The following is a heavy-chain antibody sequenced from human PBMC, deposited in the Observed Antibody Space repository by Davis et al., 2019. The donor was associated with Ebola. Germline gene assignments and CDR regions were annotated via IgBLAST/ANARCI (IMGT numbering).Heavy chain of an antibody. D-gene: IGHD5-12*01. V-gene: IGHV4-34*01. CDR1: GGSFSGYY. Sequence: MPSETLSLTCAVYGGSFSGYYWSWIRQPPGKGLEWIGEINHSGSTNYNPSLKSRVTISVDTSKNRFSLKLRSLTAADTAVYYCARRLVASYHFDKWGQGTLVTVSS. CDR3: ARRLVASYHFDK. J-gene: IGHJ4*02. CDR2: INHSGST.